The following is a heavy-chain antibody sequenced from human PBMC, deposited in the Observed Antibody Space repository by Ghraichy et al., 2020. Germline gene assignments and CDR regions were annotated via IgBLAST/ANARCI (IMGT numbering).Heavy chain of an antibody. CDR1: HNAFASSA. V-gene: IGHV1-18*04. Sequence: KVSCKTSHNAFASSAIHWVRQAPGQGLEWMGWISGYNGNTYYADSLQGRVVMTTDTSTATAFMELRSLKPDDTALYFCARLVIGGTVAFDIWGRGTTVIVST. J-gene: IGHJ3*02. CDR3: ARLVIGGTVAFDI. D-gene: IGHD4-23*01. CDR2: ISGYNGNT.